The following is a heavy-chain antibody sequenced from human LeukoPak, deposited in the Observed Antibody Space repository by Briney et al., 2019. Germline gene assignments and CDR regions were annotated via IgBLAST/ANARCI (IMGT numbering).Heavy chain of an antibody. CDR3: ARDVGSGSYYCDY. J-gene: IGHJ4*02. V-gene: IGHV3-64*01. CDR1: GGTFSSYA. CDR2: ISSNGGST. D-gene: IGHD1-26*01. Sequence: ASVKVSCKASGGTFSSYAMHWVRQAPGKGLEYVSAISSNGGSTYYANSVKGRFTISRDNSKNTLYLQMGRLRAEDMAVYYCARDVGSGSYYCDYWGQGTLVTVSS.